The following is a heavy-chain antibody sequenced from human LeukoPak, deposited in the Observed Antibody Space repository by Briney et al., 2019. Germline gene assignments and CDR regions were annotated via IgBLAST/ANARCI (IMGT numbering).Heavy chain of an antibody. D-gene: IGHD3-22*01. CDR1: GGSISSANYY. CDR3: TRSSGYSFDD. Sequence: PSETLSLTCTVSGGSISSANYYWSWIRQPPGKRLEWIGYIYYSGSTYYNPSLKRRVAKSVDTSKNQFSLKLSSVTAADTAVYYCTRSSGYSFDDWGQGTRVTVSS. CDR2: IYYSGST. J-gene: IGHJ4*02. V-gene: IGHV4-30-4*01.